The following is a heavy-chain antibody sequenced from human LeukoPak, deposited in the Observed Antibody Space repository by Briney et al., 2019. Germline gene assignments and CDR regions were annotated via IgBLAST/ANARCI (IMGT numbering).Heavy chain of an antibody. D-gene: IGHD6-13*01. CDR1: GFTSSSYA. CDR2: ISGSGGST. V-gene: IGHV3-23*01. J-gene: IGHJ4*02. Sequence: GGSLRLSCAASGFTSSSYAMSWVRQAPGKGLEWVSAISGSGGSTYYADSVKGRFTISRDNSKNTLYLQMNSLRAEDTAVYYCAKAGYSSSSQKTFYYWGQGTLATVSS. CDR3: AKAGYSSSSQKTFYY.